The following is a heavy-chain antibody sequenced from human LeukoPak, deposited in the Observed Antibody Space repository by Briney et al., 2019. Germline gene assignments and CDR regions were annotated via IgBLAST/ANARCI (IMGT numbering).Heavy chain of an antibody. D-gene: IGHD3-10*01. V-gene: IGHV3-74*01. Sequence: GGSLRLSCAASGFAFSSSWIHWVRQAQGKGLVWVSRIDSDGSTTTYADSVKGRFTLSRDNAKNSLCLQMNSLIAETETVYYCARGVGSGTIRRWFDPWGQGTLVTVSS. J-gene: IGHJ5*02. CDR2: IDSDGSTT. CDR3: ARGVGSGTIRRWFDP. CDR1: GFAFSSSW.